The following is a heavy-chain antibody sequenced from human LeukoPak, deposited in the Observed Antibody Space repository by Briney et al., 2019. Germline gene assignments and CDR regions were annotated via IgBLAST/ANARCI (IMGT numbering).Heavy chain of an antibody. Sequence: SGGSLRLSCAASGFTFSSYWMSWARQAPGKGLEWVAVISYDGSNKYYADSVKGRFTISRDNSKNTLYLQMNSLRAEDTAVYYCARGGIAADYWGQGTLVTVSS. CDR2: ISYDGSNK. CDR1: GFTFSSYW. CDR3: ARGGIAADY. D-gene: IGHD6-13*01. J-gene: IGHJ4*02. V-gene: IGHV3-30-3*01.